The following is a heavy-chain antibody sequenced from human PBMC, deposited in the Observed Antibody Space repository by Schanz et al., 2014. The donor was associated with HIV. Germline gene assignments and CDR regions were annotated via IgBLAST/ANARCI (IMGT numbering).Heavy chain of an antibody. J-gene: IGHJ4*02. Sequence: DVQLVDSGGGLVQPGGSLRLSCATSGFTFSSYGMHWVRQVPGKGLEWVSAISGSGGTTYYADSVKGRSTISRDISKSTLYLQMNSLRAEDTAVYYCARDNSGSIDYWGQGTLVTVSS. D-gene: IGHD3-10*01. V-gene: IGHV3-23*04. CDR1: GFTFSSYG. CDR2: ISGSGGTT. CDR3: ARDNSGSIDY.